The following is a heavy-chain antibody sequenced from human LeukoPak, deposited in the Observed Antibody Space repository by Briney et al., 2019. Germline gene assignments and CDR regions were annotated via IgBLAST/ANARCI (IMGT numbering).Heavy chain of an antibody. V-gene: IGHV1-8*03. D-gene: IGHD2-2*02. CDR2: MNPNSGNT. CDR3: ARGCSSTSCYRWGYYYYYMDV. CDR1: GYTFTSYD. Sequence: ASVKVSRKASGYTFTSYDINWVRQATGQGLEWMGWMNPNSGNTGYAQKFQGRVTITRNTSISTAYMELSSLRSEDTAVYYCARGCSSTSCYRWGYYYYYMDVWGKGTTVTVSS. J-gene: IGHJ6*03.